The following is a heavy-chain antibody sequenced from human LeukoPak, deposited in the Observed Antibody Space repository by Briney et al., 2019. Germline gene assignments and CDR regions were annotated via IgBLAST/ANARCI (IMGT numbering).Heavy chain of an antibody. CDR3: ANGIVATTLFDN. Sequence: PGSSLRLSCAASGFPFSSYGMHWLRQATGKGLEWVAVISYDGSNKYYADSVKGRFTISRDNSKNTLYLQMNSLRAEDTAVYYCANGIVATTLFDNWGQGTLVTVSS. CDR1: GFPFSSYG. J-gene: IGHJ4*02. CDR2: ISYDGSNK. V-gene: IGHV3-30*18. D-gene: IGHD5-12*01.